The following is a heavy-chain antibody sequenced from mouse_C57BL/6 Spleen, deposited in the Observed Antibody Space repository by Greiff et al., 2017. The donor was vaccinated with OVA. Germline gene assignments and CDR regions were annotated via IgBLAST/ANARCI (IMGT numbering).Heavy chain of an antibody. J-gene: IGHJ2*01. CDR1: GYTFTSYW. V-gene: IGHV1-59*01. CDR3: ARGCITTVVGNFDY. Sequence: VQLQQPGAELVRPGTSVKLSCKASGYTFTSYWMHWVKQRPGQGLEWIGVIDPSDSYTNYNQKFKGKATLTVDTSSSTAYMQLSSLTSEDSAVYYCARGCITTVVGNFDYWGQGTTLTVSS. CDR2: IDPSDSYT. D-gene: IGHD1-1*01.